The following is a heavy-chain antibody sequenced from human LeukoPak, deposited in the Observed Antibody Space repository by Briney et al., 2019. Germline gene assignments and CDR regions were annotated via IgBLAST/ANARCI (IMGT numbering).Heavy chain of an antibody. D-gene: IGHD4-11*01. J-gene: IGHJ4*02. CDR2: INLKSGDT. V-gene: IGHV1-2*02. CDR3: AAALDLDYSMISDF. Sequence: ASVKVSCKASGYTFTGYFMHWVRQAPGQGLQWLGWINLKSGDTNYARRFQGRVTMTRDTSITTAYMDLRGLRSDDTAVYYCAAALDLDYSMISDFWGQGTLVTVST. CDR1: GYTFTGYF.